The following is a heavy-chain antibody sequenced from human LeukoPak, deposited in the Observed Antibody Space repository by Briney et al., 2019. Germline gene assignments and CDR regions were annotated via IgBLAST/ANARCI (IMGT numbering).Heavy chain of an antibody. V-gene: IGHV3-23*01. CDR2: ISGSGGST. D-gene: IGHD3-10*01. Sequence: LGGSLRLSCAASGFTFSSYAMNWVRQAPGKGLEWVSAISGSGGSTYYADSVKGRFTISRDNSKNTLYLQMNSLRAEDTAVYYCAKCYGSGSYYTDYWSQGTLLTVSS. J-gene: IGHJ4*02. CDR1: GFTFSSYA. CDR3: AKCYGSGSYYTDY.